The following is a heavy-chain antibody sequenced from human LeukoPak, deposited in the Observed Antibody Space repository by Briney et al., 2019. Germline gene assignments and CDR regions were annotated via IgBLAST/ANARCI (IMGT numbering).Heavy chain of an antibody. CDR2: ISYDGSNK. J-gene: IGHJ4*02. V-gene: IGHV3-30*18. Sequence: GGSLRLSCAASGFTFSSYGMHWVRQAPGKGLEWVAVISYDGSNKYYADSVKGRFTISRDNPKNTLYLQMNSLRAEDTAVYYCAKGGGYYYDSSGYYYNTYYFDYWGQGTLVTVSS. D-gene: IGHD3-22*01. CDR3: AKGGGYYYDSSGYYYNTYYFDY. CDR1: GFTFSSYG.